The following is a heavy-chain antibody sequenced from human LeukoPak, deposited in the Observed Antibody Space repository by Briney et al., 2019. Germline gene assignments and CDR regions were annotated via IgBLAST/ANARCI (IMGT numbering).Heavy chain of an antibody. D-gene: IGHD4/OR15-4a*01. CDR3: ARDDAGTMMISPGAFDI. CDR2: IYSGGAT. CDR1: GFTVSSNY. J-gene: IGHJ3*02. V-gene: IGHV3-53*01. Sequence: GGSLRLSCAASGFTVSSNYMNWVRQAPGKGLEWVSIIYSGGATYYADSVKGRFTISRDTSKNMLYLQMNSLRAEDTAVYYCARDDAGTMMISPGAFDIWGQGTMVTVSS.